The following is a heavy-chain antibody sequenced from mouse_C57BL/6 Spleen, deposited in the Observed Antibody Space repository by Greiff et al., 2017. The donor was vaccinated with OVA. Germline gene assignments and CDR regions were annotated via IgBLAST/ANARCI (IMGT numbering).Heavy chain of an antibody. CDR2: IRLKSDNYAT. CDR3: TVPYYSNYDFDY. D-gene: IGHD2-5*01. J-gene: IGHJ2*01. V-gene: IGHV6-3*01. CDR1: GFTFSNYW. Sequence: EVKLEESGGGLVQPGGSMKLSCVASGFTFSNYWMNWVRQSPEKGLEWVAQIRLKSDNYATHYAESVKGRFTISRDDSKSSVYLQMNNLRAEDTGIYYCTVPYYSNYDFDYWGQGTTLTVSS.